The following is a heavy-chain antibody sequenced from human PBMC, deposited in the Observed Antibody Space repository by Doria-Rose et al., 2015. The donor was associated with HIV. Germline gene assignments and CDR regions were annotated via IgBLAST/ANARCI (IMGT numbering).Heavy chain of an antibody. CDR3: ARDLTGYYTSSFDY. V-gene: IGHV3-11*01. CDR1: GFTFSDYY. Sequence: VQLVQSGRGLVKPGGSLRLSCAASGFTFSDYYMGWIRQAPGKWLEWVSYISSSGSTIDYADSVKGRFTISRDNAKNSLYLQMNSLRAEDTAVYYCARDLTGYYTSSFDYWGQGTLVTVSS. CDR2: ISSSGSTI. D-gene: IGHD3-9*01. J-gene: IGHJ4*02.